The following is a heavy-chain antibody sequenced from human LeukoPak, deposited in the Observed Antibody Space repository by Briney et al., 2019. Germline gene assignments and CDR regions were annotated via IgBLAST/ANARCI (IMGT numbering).Heavy chain of an antibody. CDR3: ARLPYYYDSSGYGCDY. J-gene: IGHJ4*02. CDR1: GYSFTSYW. D-gene: IGHD3-22*01. V-gene: IGHV5-51*01. CDR2: IYPGDSDT. Sequence: GESLKISCKGSGYSFTSYWIGWVRQMPGKGLEWMGIIYPGDSDTRYSPSFQGQVTISADKSISTAYLQWSSLKASDTAMYYCARLPYYYDSSGYGCDYWGQGTLVTVSS.